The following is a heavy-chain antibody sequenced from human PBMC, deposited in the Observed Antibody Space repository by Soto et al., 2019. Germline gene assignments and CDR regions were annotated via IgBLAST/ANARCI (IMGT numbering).Heavy chain of an antibody. CDR3: ARDEFRYYDILTGYPYFDY. Sequence: GGSLRLSCAASGFTFSSYSMNWVRQAPGKGLEWVLSISSSSSYIYYADSVKGRFTISRDNAKNSLFLQMNSLRAEDTAVYYCARDEFRYYDILTGYPYFDYWGQGTLVTVSS. CDR1: GFTFSSYS. J-gene: IGHJ4*02. V-gene: IGHV3-21*01. CDR2: ISSSSSYI. D-gene: IGHD3-9*01.